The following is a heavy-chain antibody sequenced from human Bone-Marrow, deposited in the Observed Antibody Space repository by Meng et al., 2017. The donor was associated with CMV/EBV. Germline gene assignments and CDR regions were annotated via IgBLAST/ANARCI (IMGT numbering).Heavy chain of an antibody. J-gene: IGHJ4*02. CDR2: INPNSGGT. V-gene: IGHV1-2*02. CDR1: GYTFTGHY. Sequence: ASVKVSCKASGYTFTGHYMHWVRQAPGQGLEWMGWINPNSGGTNYAQKFQGRVTVTRDTSISTAYMELSRLTSDDTVVYYCARDDLSGSYFLGYWGQGTLVTVSS. D-gene: IGHD1-26*01. CDR3: ARDDLSGSYFLGY.